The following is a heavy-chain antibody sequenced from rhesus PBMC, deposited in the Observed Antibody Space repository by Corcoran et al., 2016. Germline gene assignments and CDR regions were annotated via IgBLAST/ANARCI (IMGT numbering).Heavy chain of an antibody. CDR3: ARDIAAAGTGFDY. Sequence: QVQLQESGPGVVKPSETLSLTCAVSGGSISGGYDWRWIRQPPGKGVEWIGYIYGRSGSTNYNPSLKNRVTISKDASKNQFSLKLSSVTATDTAVYYCARDIAAAGTGFDYWGQGVLVTVSS. CDR2: IYGRSGST. J-gene: IGHJ4*01. CDR1: GGSISGGYD. V-gene: IGHV4-76*01. D-gene: IGHD6-25*01.